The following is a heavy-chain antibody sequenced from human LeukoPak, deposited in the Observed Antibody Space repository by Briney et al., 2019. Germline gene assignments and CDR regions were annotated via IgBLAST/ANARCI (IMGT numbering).Heavy chain of an antibody. CDR3: ARVYSSNWDEGYFDY. V-gene: IGHV7-4-1*02. CDR1: GYIFSSFA. CDR2: INANSGKL. J-gene: IGHJ4*02. D-gene: IGHD6-13*01. Sequence: GASVMVSCKASGYIFSSFAMNWVRQAPGQGLEWMGWINANSGKLTYAQNFTGRFVFSVDTSANTAFLQINGLKVEDTAVYYCARVYSSNWDEGYFDYWGQGTLVAVSS.